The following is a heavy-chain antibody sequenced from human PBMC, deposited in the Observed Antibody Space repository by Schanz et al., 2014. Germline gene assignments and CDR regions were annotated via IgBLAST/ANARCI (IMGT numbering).Heavy chain of an antibody. CDR3: VRDHGGDQTDY. J-gene: IGHJ4*02. CDR2: TRYDGNNK. CDR1: GFTFSRYG. Sequence: QVYLVESGGDLVKPGGSLRLSCAASGFTFSRYGMHWVRQAPGKGLEWVAATRYDGNNKYYVDSVKGRFTISRDNSKNTLYLQVNSLRAEDTAVYYCVRDHGGDQTDYWGQGTLVTVSS. V-gene: IGHV3-33*01. D-gene: IGHD4-17*01.